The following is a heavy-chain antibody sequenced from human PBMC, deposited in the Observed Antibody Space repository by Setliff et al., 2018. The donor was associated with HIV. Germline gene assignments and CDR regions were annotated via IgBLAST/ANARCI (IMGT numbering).Heavy chain of an antibody. CDR2: IGAYNGNT. Sequence: ASVKVSCKASGYTFTSYGISWVRQAPGQGLQWMGWIGAYNGNTNYAQKLQGRVTMTTEKSTSTAYMELRSLRSDDTAVYYCARDRVGLWFGELRAFDYWGQGTLVTVSS. D-gene: IGHD3-10*01. CDR1: GYTFTSYG. V-gene: IGHV1-18*01. CDR3: ARDRVGLWFGELRAFDY. J-gene: IGHJ4*02.